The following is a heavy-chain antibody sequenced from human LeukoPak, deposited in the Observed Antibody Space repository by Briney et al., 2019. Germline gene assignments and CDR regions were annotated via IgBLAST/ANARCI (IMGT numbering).Heavy chain of an antibody. V-gene: IGHV4-59*01. Sequence: SETLSLTCSVSGDSISMYYWNWIRQPPGKGLEWIGYIYYSGSTNYNPSLKSRVTISVDTSKNQFSLKLSSVTAADTAVYYCAKGSNNYPDNFDYWGQGTLVTVSS. J-gene: IGHJ4*02. CDR2: IYYSGST. CDR3: AKGSNNYPDNFDY. CDR1: GDSISMYY. D-gene: IGHD1-1*01.